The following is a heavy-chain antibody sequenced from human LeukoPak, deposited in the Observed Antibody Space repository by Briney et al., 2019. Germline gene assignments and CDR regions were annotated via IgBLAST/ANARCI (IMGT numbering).Heavy chain of an antibody. CDR2: IYYSGST. J-gene: IGHJ6*02. Sequence: SETLSLTCTVSGGSISSYYWSWIRQPPGKGLEWIGYIYYSGSTNYNPSLKSRVTISVDTSKNQFSLKLSSLTAADTAVYYRARGRIAAAGTGENYYYYGTDVWGQGNTVTVSS. CDR3: ARGRIAAAGTGENYYYYGTDV. CDR1: GGSISSYY. V-gene: IGHV4-59*01. D-gene: IGHD6-13*01.